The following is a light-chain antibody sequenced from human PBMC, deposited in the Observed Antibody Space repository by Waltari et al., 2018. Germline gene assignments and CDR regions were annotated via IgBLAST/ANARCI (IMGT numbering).Light chain of an antibody. Sequence: QSALTQPASVSGSPGQSLTLSCPGTSRDVGVYNYVPWYQQHPGKAPKLMIYDVSNRPSGVSNRFSGSKSGNTASLTISGLQAEDEADYYCSSYTSSSTLGFGGGTKLTVL. CDR1: SRDVGVYNY. CDR2: DVS. V-gene: IGLV2-14*01. CDR3: SSYTSSSTLG. J-gene: IGLJ2*01.